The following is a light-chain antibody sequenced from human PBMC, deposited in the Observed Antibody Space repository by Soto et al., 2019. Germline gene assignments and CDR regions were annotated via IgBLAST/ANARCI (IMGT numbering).Light chain of an antibody. CDR3: QQANSFPVT. CDR1: QIINKW. J-gene: IGKJ3*01. Sequence: DIQMTQSPSSVSASVGDRVTITCRASQIINKWLAWYQQKPGKAPTLLIYAASTLPSGVPSRFSGSGSGADFTLTISSLQPEDFATYYCQQANSFPVTFGPGTKVDIK. V-gene: IGKV1-12*01. CDR2: AAS.